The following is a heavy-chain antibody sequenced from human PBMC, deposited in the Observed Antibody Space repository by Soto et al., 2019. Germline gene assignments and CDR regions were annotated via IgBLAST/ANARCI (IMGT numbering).Heavy chain of an antibody. J-gene: IGHJ3*02. V-gene: IGHV1-18*04. Sequence: ASVKVSCKASGYTFTSYGISWVRQAPGQGLEWMGWISAYNGNTNYAQKLQGRVTMTTDTSTSTAYMELRSLRSDDTAVYYCASDQWYYDSSGYYGAFDIWGQGTMVTVSS. CDR2: ISAYNGNT. CDR3: ASDQWYYDSSGYYGAFDI. CDR1: GYTFTSYG. D-gene: IGHD3-22*01.